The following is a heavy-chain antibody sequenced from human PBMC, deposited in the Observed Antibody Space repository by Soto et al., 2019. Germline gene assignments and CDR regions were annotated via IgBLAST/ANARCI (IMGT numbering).Heavy chain of an antibody. CDR1: GGSISSGGYY. Sequence: SETLSLTCTVPGGSISSGGYYWSWIRQHPGKGLEWVGFIYYSGYTYYNPSFKSRGSISVDTSKNQFSLKLSSVTAADTAVYYCARVLGYCTGGNCYSDYWGQGTLVTVSS. J-gene: IGHJ4*02. CDR3: ARVLGYCTGGNCYSDY. V-gene: IGHV4-31*03. CDR2: IYYSGYT. D-gene: IGHD2-8*02.